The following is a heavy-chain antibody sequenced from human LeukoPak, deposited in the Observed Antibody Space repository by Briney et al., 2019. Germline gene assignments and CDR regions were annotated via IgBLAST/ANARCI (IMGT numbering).Heavy chain of an antibody. CDR3: ARFPSYYYDSSGYKGAFDI. J-gene: IGHJ3*02. Sequence: GESLKISRKGSGYSFTSYWIGWERQMPGKGLEWMGIIYPGDSDTRYSPSFQGQVTLSADKSISTAYLQWSSLKASDTAMYYCARFPSYYYDSSGYKGAFDIWGQGTMVTVSS. V-gene: IGHV5-51*01. D-gene: IGHD3-22*01. CDR2: IYPGDSDT. CDR1: GYSFTSYW.